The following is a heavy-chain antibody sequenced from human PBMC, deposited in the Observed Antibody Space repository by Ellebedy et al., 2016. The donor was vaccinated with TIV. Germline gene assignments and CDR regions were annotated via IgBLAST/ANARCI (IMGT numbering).Heavy chain of an antibody. Sequence: GESLKISCAASGFTFSRNWMSWVRQAPGKGLEWVANINQDGSGKYYVESVKGRFTISRDNAKNSVYLQMNSLRAEDTAVYFCASAGVGRTPFDYWGQGTLVTVSS. V-gene: IGHV3-7*03. D-gene: IGHD2-8*01. CDR2: INQDGSGK. CDR3: ASAGVGRTPFDY. CDR1: GFTFSRNW. J-gene: IGHJ4*02.